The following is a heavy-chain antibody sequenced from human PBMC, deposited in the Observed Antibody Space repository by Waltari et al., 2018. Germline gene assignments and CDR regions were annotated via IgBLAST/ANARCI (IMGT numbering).Heavy chain of an antibody. Sequence: EVQLLESGGGLVQPGGSLRLSCAASGFTFINHGMSWVRQAPGKVLEWVSGIGDGGDTHYADSVKGRFTISRDNSKNMLYLQMDSLSAEDTAVYYCTKGAWGSVCDYWGQGTLVTVSS. V-gene: IGHV3-23*01. CDR1: GFTFINHG. J-gene: IGHJ4*02. CDR3: TKGAWGSVCDY. CDR2: IGDGGDT. D-gene: IGHD2-15*01.